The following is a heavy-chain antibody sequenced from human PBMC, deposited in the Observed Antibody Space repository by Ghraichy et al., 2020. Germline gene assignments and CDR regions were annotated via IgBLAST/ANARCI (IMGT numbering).Heavy chain of an antibody. CDR3: AKALRKTDIRNSLLARDALDI. CDR2: ITASGGKT. D-gene: IGHD2-21*02. CDR1: GFTFNTYA. J-gene: IGHJ3*02. Sequence: GESLNISCSASGFTFNTYAMTWVRQAPGKGLEWVSSITASGGKTFYADSVQGRFTISRDNSKTTVYLQMNSLRVEDTAVYYCAKALRKTDIRNSLLARDALDIWGRGTMVIVSS. V-gene: IGHV3-23*01.